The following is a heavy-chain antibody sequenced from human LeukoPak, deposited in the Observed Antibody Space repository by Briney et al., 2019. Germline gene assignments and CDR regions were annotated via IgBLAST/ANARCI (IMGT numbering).Heavy chain of an antibody. J-gene: IGHJ5*02. V-gene: IGHV4-34*01. CDR1: GGSFSGYY. CDR2: INHRGSI. CDR3: ARHVGYGNNWFDP. D-gene: IGHD5-18*01. Sequence: SETLSLTCAVYGGSFSGYYWSWIRQPPGKGLEWIGEINHRGSINYNPSLKSRVAISVDTSKNQFSLKLRSVTAADTAVYYCARHVGYGNNWFDPWGQGTLVTVSS.